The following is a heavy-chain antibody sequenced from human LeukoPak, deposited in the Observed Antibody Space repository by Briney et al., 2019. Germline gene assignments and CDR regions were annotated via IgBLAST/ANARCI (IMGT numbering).Heavy chain of an antibody. D-gene: IGHD3-3*01. CDR2: IIPIFGTA. Sequence: SVKVSCKASGGTFSSYAISWVRQAPGQGLEWMGGIIPIFGTANYAQKLQGRVTITTDESTSTAYMELSSLRSEDTAVYYCATTLRFLEWLLEGYYYYMDVWGKGTTVTVSS. CDR3: ATTLRFLEWLLEGYYYYMDV. J-gene: IGHJ6*03. CDR1: GGTFSSYA. V-gene: IGHV1-69*05.